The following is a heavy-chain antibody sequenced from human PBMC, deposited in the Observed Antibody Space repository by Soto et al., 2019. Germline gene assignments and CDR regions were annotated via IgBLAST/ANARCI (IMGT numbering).Heavy chain of an antibody. V-gene: IGHV4-30-4*01. CDR2: IYYSGST. CDR1: GGSISSGDYY. Sequence: QVQLQESGPGLVKPSQTLSLTCTVSGGSISSGDYYWSWIRQPPGKGLEWIGYIYYSGSTYYNPSLKSRVTISVDTSKNQSSLKLSSVTAADTAVYYCARDLGTVTTYFEYAFDIWGQGTMVTVSS. D-gene: IGHD4-17*01. J-gene: IGHJ3*02. CDR3: ARDLGTVTTYFEYAFDI.